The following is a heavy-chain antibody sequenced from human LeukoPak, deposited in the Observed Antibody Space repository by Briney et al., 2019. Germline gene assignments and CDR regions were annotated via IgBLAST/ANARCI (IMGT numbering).Heavy chain of an antibody. CDR2: IKHDGSVK. CDR1: GFTFSRYW. D-gene: IGHD6-13*01. J-gene: IGHJ4*02. Sequence: PGGSLRLSCAVSGFTFSRYWMSWVRQAPGKGLEWVANIKHDGSVKYYVDSVKGRFTISRDNAKNSLYPQMNSLRAEDTAVYFCARDGSYSSDYWGQGTLVTVSS. CDR3: ARDGSYSSDY. V-gene: IGHV3-7*05.